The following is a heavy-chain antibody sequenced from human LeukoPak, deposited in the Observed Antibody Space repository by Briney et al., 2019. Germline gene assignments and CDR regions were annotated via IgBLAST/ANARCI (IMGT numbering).Heavy chain of an antibody. CDR2: TYHSGST. CDR1: GFTVSSNY. CDR3: ARRGGYCSSTSCSSTYYFDY. J-gene: IGHJ4*02. Sequence: LRLSCAASGFTVSSNYMTWIRQPPGKGLEWIGYTYHSGSTYYNPSLKSRVTISVDRSKNQFSLKLSSVTAADTAVYYCARRGGYCSSTSCSSTYYFDYWGQGTLVTVSS. D-gene: IGHD2-2*01. V-gene: IGHV4-30-2*01.